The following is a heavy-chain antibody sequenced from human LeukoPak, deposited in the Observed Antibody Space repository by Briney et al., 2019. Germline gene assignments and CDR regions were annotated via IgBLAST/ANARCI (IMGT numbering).Heavy chain of an antibody. D-gene: IGHD5-18*01. CDR3: ARDRSYGFFDY. V-gene: IGHV4-59*01. Sequence: SETLSVTCTVSGGSISSYYWSWIRQPPGKGLEWIGYIYYSGSTNYNPSLKSRVTISVDTSKNQFSLRLTSVTAADTAVYYCARDRSYGFFDYWGQGTLVTVSS. J-gene: IGHJ4*02. CDR1: GGSISSYY. CDR2: IYYSGST.